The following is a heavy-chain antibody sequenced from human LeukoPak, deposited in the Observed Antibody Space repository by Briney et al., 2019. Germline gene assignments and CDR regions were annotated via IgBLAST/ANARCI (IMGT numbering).Heavy chain of an antibody. CDR1: GGSFSGYY. CDR3: ARAGYSSSWYLEYYYYGTDV. J-gene: IGHJ6*02. CDR2: INHSGST. V-gene: IGHV4-34*01. D-gene: IGHD6-13*01. Sequence: SETLSLTCAVYGGSFSGYYWSWIRQPPGKGLEWIGEINHSGSTNYNPSLKSRVTISVDTSKNQFSLKLSSVTAADTAVYYCARAGYSSSWYLEYYYYGTDVWGQGTTVTVSS.